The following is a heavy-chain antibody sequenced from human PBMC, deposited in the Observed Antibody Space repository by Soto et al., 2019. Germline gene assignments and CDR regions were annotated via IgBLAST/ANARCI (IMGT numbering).Heavy chain of an antibody. J-gene: IGHJ3*02. CDR3: AKATATGGGAFHT. D-gene: IGHD2-8*02. Sequence: GGSLRLSCAASGFICSSDDMSWVRQAPGKGLEWVSTILVDGRTFYVDSVKGRFTISRDSSQNTVYLQMNSLTAGDTALYYCAKATATGGGAFHTCGQAIMVTV. CDR1: GFICSSDD. V-gene: IGHV3-23*01. CDR2: ILVDGRT.